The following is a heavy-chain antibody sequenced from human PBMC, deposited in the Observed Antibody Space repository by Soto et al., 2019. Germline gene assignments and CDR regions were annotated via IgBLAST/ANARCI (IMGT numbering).Heavy chain of an antibody. CDR3: ERDRYGDYEGAPFDY. CDR2: INAVNGNR. CDR1: GYTFTSYA. Sequence: ASVKISSKASGYTFTSYAMHWVRQAPGHRLEWMGWINAVNGNRKYSQKFQGRVAISSNTSASTAYMELSRLRSEDTAVYYCERDRYGDYEGAPFDYWGQGTLVTVSS. V-gene: IGHV1-3*01. D-gene: IGHD4-17*01. J-gene: IGHJ4*02.